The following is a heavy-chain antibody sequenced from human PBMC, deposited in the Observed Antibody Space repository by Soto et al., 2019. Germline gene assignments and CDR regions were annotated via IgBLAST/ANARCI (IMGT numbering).Heavy chain of an antibody. D-gene: IGHD1-26*01. CDR1: GGSISSYY. V-gene: IGHV4-59*01. CDR2: IYYSGST. J-gene: IGHJ4*02. Sequence: SETLSLTCIVSGGSISSYYWNWIRQPPGKGLEWIGYIYYSGSTNYNPSLKSRVTISVDTSKNQFSLKLSSVTAADTAVYYCARPDSDGRNYWGQGTLLTVSS. CDR3: ARPDSDGRNY.